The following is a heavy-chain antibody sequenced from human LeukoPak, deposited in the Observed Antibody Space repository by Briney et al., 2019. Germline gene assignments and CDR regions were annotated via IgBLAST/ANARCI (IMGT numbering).Heavy chain of an antibody. J-gene: IGHJ4*02. CDR3: ARDGGSSWYFDY. CDR2: ISSSGNTT. CDR1: GFTFSDHY. Sequence: GGSLRLSCAASGFTFSDHYIDWVRQAPGKGLEWVSYISSSGNTTYHADSVKGRFTISRDNAKNSLYLQMSSLRAEDTAVYYCARDGGSSWYFDYWGQGTLVTVSS. V-gene: IGHV3-11*04. D-gene: IGHD6-13*01.